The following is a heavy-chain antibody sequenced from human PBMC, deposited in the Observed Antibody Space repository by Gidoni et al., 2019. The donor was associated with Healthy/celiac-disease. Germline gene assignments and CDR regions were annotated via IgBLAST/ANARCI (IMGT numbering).Heavy chain of an antibody. CDR2: ISGSGGIT. J-gene: IGHJ4*02. CDR3: AKDLAVQLWSPHETPLYYFDY. V-gene: IGHV3-23*01. CDR1: GSTFSTYA. D-gene: IGHD5-18*01. Sequence: EVQLLESGGGLVQPGGSLRLPCAASGSTFSTYAMSWVRQAPGKGLEWVSAISGSGGITYYADSVKGRFTISRDNSKNTLYLQMNSLRAEDTAVYDCAKDLAVQLWSPHETPLYYFDYWGQGTLVTVSS.